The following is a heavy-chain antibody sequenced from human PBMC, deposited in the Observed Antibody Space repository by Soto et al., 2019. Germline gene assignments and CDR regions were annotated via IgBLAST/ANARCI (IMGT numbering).Heavy chain of an antibody. Sequence: QITLKESGPTLVKPTQTLTLTCTFSGFSLSTSGVGVGWIRQPPGKALEWLALIYWDDDKRYSPSLKSRLTIATDTSKNLVVLTMTSMDPVDTATYYCAHSFNYDYIWGSYRLRAFDIWGQGTMVTVSS. J-gene: IGHJ3*02. CDR2: IYWDDDK. CDR3: AHSFNYDYIWGSYRLRAFDI. D-gene: IGHD3-16*02. V-gene: IGHV2-5*02. CDR1: GFSLSTSGVG.